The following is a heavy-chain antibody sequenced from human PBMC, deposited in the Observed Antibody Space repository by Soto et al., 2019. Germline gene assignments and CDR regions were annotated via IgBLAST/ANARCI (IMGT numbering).Heavy chain of an antibody. D-gene: IGHD2-2*01. CDR1: GGTFDTYA. Sequence: QVQLVQSGAEVKMPGSSVKVSCTASGGTFDTYALSWVRQAPGQGLEWLGGIIPIFTKPTYARKFQGRITITADESTNTVYLELSSLKSDDTAVYYCARTGDIVVVGDFYYGMDVWGQGTTVIVSS. CDR3: ARTGDIVVVGDFYYGMDV. J-gene: IGHJ6*02. CDR2: IIPIFTKP. V-gene: IGHV1-69*01.